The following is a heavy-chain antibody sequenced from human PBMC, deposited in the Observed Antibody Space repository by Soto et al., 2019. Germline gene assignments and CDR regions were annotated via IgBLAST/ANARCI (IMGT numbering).Heavy chain of an antibody. Sequence: QVQLVQSGAEVKKPGASVKVSCKASGYTFTSYGISWVRQAPGQRLEWMGWIRAYNGNTNYAQKLQGRVTMTTDTPTSTAYRELRSLRADDTAVYYCARDLPTMDVWGQGTTVTVSS. CDR1: GYTFTSYG. J-gene: IGHJ6*02. V-gene: IGHV1-18*01. CDR3: ARDLPTMDV. CDR2: IRAYNGNT.